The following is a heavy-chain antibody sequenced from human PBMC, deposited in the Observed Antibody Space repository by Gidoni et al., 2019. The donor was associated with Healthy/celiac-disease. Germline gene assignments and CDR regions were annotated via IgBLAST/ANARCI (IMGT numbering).Heavy chain of an antibody. D-gene: IGHD3-10*01. J-gene: IGHJ5*02. CDR2: INHSGST. CDR1: GGSFSGYY. CDR3: ARGWDGSGFDP. Sequence: QVQLQQWGAGLLKPSETLSLTCAVYGGSFSGYYWSWIRQPLGKGLEWIGEINHSGSTNYNPSLKSRVTISVDTSKNQFSLKLSSVTAADTAVYYCARGWDGSGFDPWGQGTLVTVSS. V-gene: IGHV4-34*01.